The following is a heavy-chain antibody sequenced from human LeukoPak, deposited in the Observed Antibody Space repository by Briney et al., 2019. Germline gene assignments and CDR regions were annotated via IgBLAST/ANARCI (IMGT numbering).Heavy chain of an antibody. CDR3: AREGPLCGGNCFDY. CDR1: GFTFSSYA. Sequence: GGSLRLSCAASGFTFSSYAMSWVRQAPGKGLEWVANIKQDGSEKNYVDSVKGRFTISRDNAKNSLYLQMNSLRGEDTAVYYCAREGPLCGGNCFDYWGQGTLVTVSS. J-gene: IGHJ4*02. D-gene: IGHD4-23*01. V-gene: IGHV3-7*01. CDR2: IKQDGSEK.